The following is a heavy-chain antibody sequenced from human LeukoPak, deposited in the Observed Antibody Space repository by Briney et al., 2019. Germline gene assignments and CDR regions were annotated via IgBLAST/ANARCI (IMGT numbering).Heavy chain of an antibody. CDR1: RYTFTSYA. CDR3: ARASSGWERLRLDY. V-gene: IGHV1-3*01. CDR2: INAGNGNT. J-gene: IGHJ4*02. D-gene: IGHD1-26*01. Sequence: VASVKVSCKASRYTFTSYAMHWVRQAPGQRLEWMGWINAGNGNTKYSQKFQGRVTITRDTSASTAYMELSSLRSEDTAVYYCARASSGWERLRLDYWGQGTLVTVSS.